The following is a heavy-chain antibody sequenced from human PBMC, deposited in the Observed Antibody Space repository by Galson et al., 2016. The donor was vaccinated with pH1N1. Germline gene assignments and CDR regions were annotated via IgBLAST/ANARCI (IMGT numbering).Heavy chain of an antibody. CDR2: IHTGTGDT. CDR3: ATNAFDY. V-gene: IGHV1-3*04. J-gene: IGHJ4*02. Sequence: SVKVSCKASGYTFIDYPMHWVRQAPGQGLEWMGWIHTGTGDTRYSPKFQGRVTLTRDTSATTTYLELRGQGFQDTAVFYCATNAFDYWGQGTLVTVSS. CDR1: GYTFIDYP.